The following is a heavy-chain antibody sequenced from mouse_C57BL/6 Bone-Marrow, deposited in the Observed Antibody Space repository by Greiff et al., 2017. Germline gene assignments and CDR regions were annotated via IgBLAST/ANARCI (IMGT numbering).Heavy chain of an antibody. V-gene: IGHV1-81*01. Sequence: QVQLQQSGAELARPGASVKLSCKASGYTFTSYGISWVKQRTGQGLEWIGEIYPRSGNTYYNEKFKGKATLTADKSSSTAYMELRSLTSEDSAVYFCARRVYYGNHGWVFDYWGQGTTLTVSS. D-gene: IGHD2-1*01. J-gene: IGHJ2*01. CDR1: GYTFTSYG. CDR3: ARRVYYGNHGWVFDY. CDR2: IYPRSGNT.